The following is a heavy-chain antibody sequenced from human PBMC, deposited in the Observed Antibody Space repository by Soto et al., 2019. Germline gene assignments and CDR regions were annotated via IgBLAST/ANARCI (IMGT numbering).Heavy chain of an antibody. CDR1: GFTFSSYA. V-gene: IGHV3-23*01. CDR3: ARRGSGSCYDY. Sequence: EVQLLESGGGLVQPGGSLRLSCAASGFTFSSYAMRWVRQAPVKGLEWVSAISGSGGSTYYADSVKGRFTISRDNSKNKLYLQMNSLRAEDTAVYYCARRGSGSCYDYWGQGTLVTVSS. CDR2: ISGSGGST. D-gene: IGHD1-26*01. J-gene: IGHJ4*02.